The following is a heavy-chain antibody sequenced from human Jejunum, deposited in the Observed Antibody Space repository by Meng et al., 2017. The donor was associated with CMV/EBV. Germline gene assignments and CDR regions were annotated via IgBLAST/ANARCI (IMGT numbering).Heavy chain of an antibody. CDR3: ARGDHCGTTACYPHWFDP. J-gene: IGHJ5*02. CDR2: IFSSRTT. D-gene: IGHD2-2*01. CDR1: SLRDYY. Sequence: SLRDYYWSWIRQPPGKGLEWIGYIFSSRTTDYNPSLKSRVTMSVDMSKNQFSLTLTSVTAADTAVYYCARGDHCGTTACYPHWFDPWGQGTLVTVSS. V-gene: IGHV4-59*12.